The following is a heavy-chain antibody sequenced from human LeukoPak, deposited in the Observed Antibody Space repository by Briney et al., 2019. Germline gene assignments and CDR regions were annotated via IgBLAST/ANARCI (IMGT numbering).Heavy chain of an antibody. J-gene: IGHJ6*03. CDR3: ARVTPPRFGAPIPPLYYYYYYMDV. CDR1: GYTFTSYD. V-gene: IGHV1-8*01. CDR2: MNPNSGNT. Sequence: ASVKVSCKASGYTFTSYDINWVRQATGQGLEWMGWMNPNSGNTGYAQKFQGRVTMTRNTSISTAYMELSSLRSEDTAVYYCARVTPPRFGAPIPPLYYYYYYMDVGGKGTTVPVPS. D-gene: IGHD3-10*01.